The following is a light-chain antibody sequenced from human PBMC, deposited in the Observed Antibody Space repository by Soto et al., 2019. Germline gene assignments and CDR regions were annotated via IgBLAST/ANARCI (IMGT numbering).Light chain of an antibody. J-gene: IGKJ1*01. CDR3: QQDGSSSWT. CDR2: GAS. CDR1: QSVSSN. Sequence: EVLMTQSPATLSVSPGERATLSCRASQSVSSNLAWYQQKHGQAPRLLIYGASTRATGTPARFSGSGPGTEFTLTISSLQSEDFAVYYCQQDGSSSWTFGQGTKVDIK. V-gene: IGKV3-15*01.